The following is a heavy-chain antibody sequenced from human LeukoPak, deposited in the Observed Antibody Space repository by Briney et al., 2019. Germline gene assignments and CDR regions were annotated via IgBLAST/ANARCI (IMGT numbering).Heavy chain of an antibody. V-gene: IGHV4-34*01. J-gene: IGHJ3*02. Sequence: TSETLSLTCAVYGGSFSGYYWSWIRQPPGKGLGWIGEINHSGSTNYNPSLKSRVTISVDTSKNQFSLKLSSVTAADTAVYYCARHGRLRYFDWLLSNDAFDIWGQGTMVTVSS. CDR1: GGSFSGYY. CDR2: INHSGST. D-gene: IGHD3-9*01. CDR3: ARHGRLRYFDWLLSNDAFDI.